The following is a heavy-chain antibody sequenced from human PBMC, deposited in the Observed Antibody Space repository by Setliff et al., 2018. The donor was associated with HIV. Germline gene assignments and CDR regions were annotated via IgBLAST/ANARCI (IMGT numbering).Heavy chain of an antibody. CDR1: GYTFTTYS. CDR2: VNVGKGDT. D-gene: IGHD2-21*01. Sequence: ASVKVSCKASGYTFTTYSIHWVRQAPGQSLEWMGWVNVGKGDTKYSQELQGRITLTTDTSANTAYMELSGLRSDDTAVYSCARGALLAVFDFDHWGHGTLVTVSS. CDR3: ARGALLAVFDFDH. V-gene: IGHV1-3*01. J-gene: IGHJ4*01.